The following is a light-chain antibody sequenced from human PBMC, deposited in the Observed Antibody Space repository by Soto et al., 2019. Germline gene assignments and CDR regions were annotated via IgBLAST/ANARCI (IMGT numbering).Light chain of an antibody. CDR2: GAS. Sequence: EIVLTQSPGTLSLSPGARATLSCRASQSVSSSYLAWYQQKPGQAPRLLIYGASSRATGIPDRFSGSGSGTDFTLTISRLEPEDVAVYYCQQDGSSSWTFGQGTKVEIK. CDR3: QQDGSSSWT. J-gene: IGKJ1*01. V-gene: IGKV3-20*01. CDR1: QSVSSSY.